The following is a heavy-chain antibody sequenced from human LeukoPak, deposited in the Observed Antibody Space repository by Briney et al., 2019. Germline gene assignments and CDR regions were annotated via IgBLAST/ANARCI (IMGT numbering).Heavy chain of an antibody. CDR2: INTDGTVT. V-gene: IGHV3-74*01. CDR3: ATKQWLAPPPDS. J-gene: IGHJ4*02. D-gene: IGHD6-19*01. Sequence: GGSLRLSCAASGFTFSKYWMLWVRQAPGKGLESVSRINTDGTVTTYADSVKGRFTVSRDNADNTMFLQKNSVRDEDTAVYYCATKQWLAPPPDSWGQGTPVTVSS. CDR1: GFTFSKYW.